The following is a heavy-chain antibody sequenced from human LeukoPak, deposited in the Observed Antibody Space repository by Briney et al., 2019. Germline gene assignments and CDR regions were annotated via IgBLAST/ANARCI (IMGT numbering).Heavy chain of an antibody. Sequence: SETLSLTCTVSGGSISSYYWSWIRQPPGKGLEWIGYIYTSGRTNYNPSLKSRVTISVDTSKNQFSLKLSSVTAADTAVYYCARSRDGYNSDLFSWGRGTLVTVSS. CDR3: ARSRDGYNSDLFS. V-gene: IGHV4-4*09. D-gene: IGHD5-24*01. CDR2: IYTSGRT. J-gene: IGHJ2*01. CDR1: GGSISSYY.